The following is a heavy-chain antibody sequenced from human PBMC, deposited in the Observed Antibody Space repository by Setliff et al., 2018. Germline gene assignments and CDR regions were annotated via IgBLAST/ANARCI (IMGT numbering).Heavy chain of an antibody. Sequence: SETLSLTCTVSGASISTYYWSWIRQPPGKGLEWIGYIYYSGSTNYNPSLRSRVTISVDTSKNQFALKLSSVTAADTAVYYCARDRGHDYGGLDIWGQGTMVTVSS. CDR1: GASISTYY. CDR2: IYYSGST. J-gene: IGHJ3*02. V-gene: IGHV4-59*01. CDR3: ARDRGHDYGGLDI. D-gene: IGHD4-17*01.